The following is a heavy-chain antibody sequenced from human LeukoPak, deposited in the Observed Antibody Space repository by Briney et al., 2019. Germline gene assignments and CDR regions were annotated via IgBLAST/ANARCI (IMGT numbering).Heavy chain of an antibody. D-gene: IGHD3-16*02. CDR3: AKDRSIMITFGGVIVPAFDY. CDR2: ISSSGSTI. V-gene: IGHV3-11*01. J-gene: IGHJ4*02. CDR1: GFTFSDYY. Sequence: GGSLRLTCAASGFTFSDYYMSWIRQAPGKGLEWVSYISSSGSTIYYADSVKGRFTISRDNAKNSLYLQMNSLRAEDTAVYYCAKDRSIMITFGGVIVPAFDYWGQGTLVTVSS.